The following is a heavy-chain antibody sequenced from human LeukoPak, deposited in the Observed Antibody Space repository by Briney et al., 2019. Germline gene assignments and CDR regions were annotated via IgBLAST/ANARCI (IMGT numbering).Heavy chain of an antibody. V-gene: IGHV4-30-4*01. Sequence: SETLSLTCTVSGGSINSGDYYWHWIRQPPGKGLEWIGYIYNSGNTYYNPSLKSRVTISVDTSRNQFSLKLSSVTAADTAVYYCARGGAYCSGGSCSENYYYGMDVWGQGTTVTVSS. J-gene: IGHJ6*02. CDR3: ARGGAYCSGGSCSENYYYGMDV. CDR1: GGSINSGDYY. CDR2: IYNSGNT. D-gene: IGHD2-15*01.